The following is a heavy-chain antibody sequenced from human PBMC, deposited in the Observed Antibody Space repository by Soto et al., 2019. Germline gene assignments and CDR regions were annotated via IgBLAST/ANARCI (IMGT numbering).Heavy chain of an antibody. CDR1: GYSFNSFW. Sequence: GASLKISCEASGYSFNSFWISWVRKMPGKGLEWVERIDPSDSYSNYSPSFQGRVIISADKSSSTAYLQWSSLLTSDTGIYYCAKRGCNFHAYRYYYAMDVWGQGTTVTVSS. D-gene: IGHD2-15*01. CDR2: IDPSDSYS. J-gene: IGHJ6*02. CDR3: AKRGCNFHAYRYYYAMDV. V-gene: IGHV5-10-1*01.